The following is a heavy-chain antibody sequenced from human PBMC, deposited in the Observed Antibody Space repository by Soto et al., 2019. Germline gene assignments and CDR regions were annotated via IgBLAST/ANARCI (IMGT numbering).Heavy chain of an antibody. Sequence: PGGSLRLSCAASGFTFSSYSMSWVRQAPGKGLEWVSVIYSGGSTYYADSVKGRFTISRHNSKNTAYLQMSSLRPEDTAVYYCVKGEYYYDGSAYYPFDYWGQGIMVTVSS. CDR3: VKGEYYYDGSAYYPFDY. D-gene: IGHD3-22*01. J-gene: IGHJ4*02. V-gene: IGHV3-66*02. CDR2: IYSGGST. CDR1: GFTFSSYS.